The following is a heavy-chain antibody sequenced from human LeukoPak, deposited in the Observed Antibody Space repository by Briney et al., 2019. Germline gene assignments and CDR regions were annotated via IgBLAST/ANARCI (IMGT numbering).Heavy chain of an antibody. CDR2: ISYDGSNK. J-gene: IGHJ6*02. Sequence: GGSLRLSCVASGFTFSSSWMSWVRQAPGKGLEWVAVISYDGSNKYYADSVKGRFTISRDNSKNTLYLQMNSLRAEDTAVYYCAKERYFGSADYYGMDVWGQGTTVTVSS. CDR3: AKERYFGSADYYGMDV. V-gene: IGHV3-30*18. CDR1: GFTFSSSW. D-gene: IGHD3-9*01.